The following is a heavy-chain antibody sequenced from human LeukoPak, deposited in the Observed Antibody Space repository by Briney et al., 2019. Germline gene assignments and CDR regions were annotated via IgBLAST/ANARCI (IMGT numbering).Heavy chain of an antibody. J-gene: IGHJ4*02. CDR1: GYTLTSYD. D-gene: IGHD3-10*01. CDR2: MNSNSGNT. V-gene: IGHV1-8*01. Sequence: ASVKVSRKSTGYTLTSYDINWVRQATGRGLEWMGWMNSNSGNTGYAQKLQGRVTMTRNTSIRTAYKELSSPGSEDTAVYYCARGMANYGSGSSLLAYWGQGTLVTVSS. CDR3: ARGMANYGSGSSLLAY.